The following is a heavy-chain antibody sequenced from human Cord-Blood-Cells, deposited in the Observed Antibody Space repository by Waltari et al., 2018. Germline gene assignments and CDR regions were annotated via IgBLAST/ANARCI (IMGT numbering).Heavy chain of an antibody. V-gene: IGHV1-69*01. Sequence: QVQLVQSGAEVKKPGSSGKVSCKASGGTFSSYAISWVRQAPGQGREWMGGIIPIFGTANYAQKFQGRVTITADESTSTAYMELSSLRSEDTAVYYCARSAGPGIVVVIAIDYYYYGMDVWGQGT. D-gene: IGHD2-21*01. CDR1: GGTFSSYA. CDR3: ARSAGPGIVVVIAIDYYYYGMDV. CDR2: IIPIFGTA. J-gene: IGHJ6*02.